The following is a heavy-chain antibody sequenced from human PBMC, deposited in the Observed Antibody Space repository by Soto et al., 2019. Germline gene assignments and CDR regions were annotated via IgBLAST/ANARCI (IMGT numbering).Heavy chain of an antibody. CDR3: ARVEVRGDPFDP. J-gene: IGHJ5*02. V-gene: IGHV3-33*01. CDR2: IWYDGSNK. D-gene: IGHD3-10*01. Sequence: QVQLVESGGGVVQPGRSLRLSCAASGFTFSSYGMHWVRQAPGKGLEWVAVIWYDGSNKYYADSVKGRFTLSRDNSKNTLYLQMNSLRAEDTAVYYCARVEVRGDPFDPWGQGTLVTVSS. CDR1: GFTFSSYG.